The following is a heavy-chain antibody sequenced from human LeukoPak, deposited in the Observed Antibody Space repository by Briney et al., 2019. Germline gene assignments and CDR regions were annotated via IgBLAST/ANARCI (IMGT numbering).Heavy chain of an antibody. V-gene: IGHV1-46*01. CDR1: GYTFTRYY. D-gene: IGHD3/OR15-3a*01. J-gene: IGHJ3*02. CDR2: IHPSGGST. CDR3: ARAPRWTDAFDI. Sequence: ASVKVSCKASGYTFTRYYIHWVRQAPGQGLEWMGIIHPSGGSTNYAQKFQGRVTMTRDTSTSTVYMELSSLRSEDTAVYYCARAPRWTDAFDIWGQGTMVTVSS.